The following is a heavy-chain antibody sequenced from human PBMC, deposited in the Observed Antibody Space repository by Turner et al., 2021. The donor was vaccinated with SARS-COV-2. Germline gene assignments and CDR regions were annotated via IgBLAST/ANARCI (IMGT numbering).Heavy chain of an antibody. J-gene: IGHJ6*03. Sequence: RHSCAASGFSFSSYGVHWVRQAPGKGLAWVAVISYAGSNTYYADSVKVRFTITRDNSKNTLYLQMNSLREEKTAVYYCAKAETYSSGWSGGRSYYYYYMDVWGKGTTVTVSS. V-gene: IGHV3-30*18. CDR3: AKAETYSSGWSGGRSYYYYYMDV. D-gene: IGHD6-19*01. CDR2: ISYAGSNT. CDR1: GFSFSSYG.